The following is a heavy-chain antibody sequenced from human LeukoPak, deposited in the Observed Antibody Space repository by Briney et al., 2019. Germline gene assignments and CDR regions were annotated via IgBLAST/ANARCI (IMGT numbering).Heavy chain of an antibody. V-gene: IGHV4-59*08. CDR1: GGSISSYY. Sequence: SETLSLTCTVSGGSISSYYWSWIRQPPGKGLEWIGYIYYSGSTNYNPSLKSRVTISVDTSKNQSSLKLSSVTAADTAVYYCARSNSSSWPNYYYYGMDVWGQGTTVTVSS. CDR3: ARSNSSSWPNYYYYGMDV. D-gene: IGHD6-13*01. CDR2: IYYSGST. J-gene: IGHJ6*02.